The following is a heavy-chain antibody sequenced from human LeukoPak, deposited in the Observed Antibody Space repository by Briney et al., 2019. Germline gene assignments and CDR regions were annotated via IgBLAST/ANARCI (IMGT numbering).Heavy chain of an antibody. J-gene: IGHJ4*02. CDR1: EFTFSIAW. V-gene: IGHV3-15*05. CDR2: IKSKNDGETT. D-gene: IGHD3-10*01. Sequence: PGGSLRLSCAASEFTFSIAWMTWVRQAPGKGLEWVGRIKSKNDGETTDYAAPVKGRFSISRDNSKNTLYLQMSSLRAEDTAVYYCVKDRVAMRGVLDYWGQGTLVTVSS. CDR3: VKDRVAMRGVLDY.